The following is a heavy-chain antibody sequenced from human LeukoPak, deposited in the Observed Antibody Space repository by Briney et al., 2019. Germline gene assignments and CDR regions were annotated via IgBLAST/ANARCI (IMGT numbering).Heavy chain of an antibody. Sequence: PSETLSLTCTVSGHSISSGYYWGWIRQPPGKGLEWIGSIYHSGSTYYNPSLKSRVTISVDTSKNQFSLKLSSVTAADTAVYYCAREGEEGIDYWGQGTLVTVSS. D-gene: IGHD3-10*01. CDR1: GHSISSGYY. V-gene: IGHV4-38-2*02. CDR2: IYHSGST. J-gene: IGHJ4*02. CDR3: AREGEEGIDY.